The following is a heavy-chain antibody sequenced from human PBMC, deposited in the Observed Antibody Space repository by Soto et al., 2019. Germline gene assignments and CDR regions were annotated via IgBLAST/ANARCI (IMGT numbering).Heavy chain of an antibody. CDR3: ARDGGQWEPIEH. Sequence: GGSLRLSCAASGFTFKNYGMHWVRQAPGKGLEWVAVIWYDGSKKYYADSVKGRFTISRDDSEKALYLQMNSVRAEDTAAYYCARDGGQWEPIEHWGQGTLVTVSS. J-gene: IGHJ4*02. D-gene: IGHD1-26*01. V-gene: IGHV3-33*01. CDR1: GFTFKNYG. CDR2: IWYDGSKK.